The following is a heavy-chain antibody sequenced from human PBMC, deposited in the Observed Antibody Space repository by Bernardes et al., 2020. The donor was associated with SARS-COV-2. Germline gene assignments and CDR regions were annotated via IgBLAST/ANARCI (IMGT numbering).Heavy chain of an antibody. V-gene: IGHV1-18*04. J-gene: IGHJ6*02. D-gene: IGHD3-10*01. Sequence: ASVKVSCKTSGSDFNNYGFTSYGFSWVRQAPGQGLEWMGWITAYNLNTDYAQNFRGRVTMTADTSTSTVYMGLRSLRSDDTAMYYCAVNTGNFYYGVDVWGQGTTVTVSS. CDR2: ITAYNLNT. CDR3: AVNTGNFYYGVDV. CDR1: GSDFNNYGFTSYG.